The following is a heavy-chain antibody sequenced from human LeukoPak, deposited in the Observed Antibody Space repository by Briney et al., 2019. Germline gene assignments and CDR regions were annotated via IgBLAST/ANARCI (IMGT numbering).Heavy chain of an antibody. CDR2: INHSGST. V-gene: IGHV4-34*01. Sequence: PSETLSLTCAVYGGSFSGYYWSWIRQPPGKGLEWIGAINHSGSTNYNPSLKSRVTISVDTSKNQFSLKLSSVTAADTAVYYCASGSYSGTNWFDPWGQGTLVTVSS. CDR1: GGSFSGYY. CDR3: ASGSYSGTNWFDP. J-gene: IGHJ5*02. D-gene: IGHD1-26*01.